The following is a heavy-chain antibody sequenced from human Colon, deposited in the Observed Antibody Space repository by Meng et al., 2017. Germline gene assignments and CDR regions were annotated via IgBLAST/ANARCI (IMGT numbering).Heavy chain of an antibody. CDR1: GYSFRTYA. Sequence: QVQLVQSASELKNPGASVTVSCKASGYSFRTYAINWVRQAPGQRLQWMGWINMYTGDPSYVEGFAGRFVFSLDISVSTAYLQISSLKAEDTAVYFCVRHNGDSDFDYWGQGTLVTVSS. CDR3: VRHNGDSDFDY. J-gene: IGHJ4*02. CDR2: INMYTGDP. D-gene: IGHD2-21*02. V-gene: IGHV7-4-1*02.